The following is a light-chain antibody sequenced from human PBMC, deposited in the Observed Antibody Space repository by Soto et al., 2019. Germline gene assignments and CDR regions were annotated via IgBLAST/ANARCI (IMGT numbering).Light chain of an antibody. Sequence: QSVLTQPASVSGSPGQSITISCTGTSSDVGGYNYVSWYQQHPGKAPKLMIYDVSNRPSGVSNRFSGSKSGNTASLTISGLHAEDEADYYCSSYTSSSTLPPYVFGTGTKLTVL. CDR2: DVS. V-gene: IGLV2-14*01. CDR1: SSDVGGYNY. CDR3: SSYTSSSTLPPYV. J-gene: IGLJ1*01.